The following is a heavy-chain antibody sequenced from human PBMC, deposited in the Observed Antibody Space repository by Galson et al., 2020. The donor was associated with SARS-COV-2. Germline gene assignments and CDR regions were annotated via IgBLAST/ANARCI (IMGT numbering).Heavy chain of an antibody. D-gene: IGHD6-13*01. CDR2: VNPSGDT. CDR1: GYTFTGYY. Sequence: ASVKVSCKASGYTFTGYYMHWVRQAPGQGLEWMGWVNPSGDTKYTQKFQGRVSMTRDTSTSTAYMELSRLTSDDTAFYYCARDRISAPDDFDYGGEGTLVTVS. CDR3: ARDRISAPDDFDY. V-gene: IGHV1-2*02. J-gene: IGHJ4*02.